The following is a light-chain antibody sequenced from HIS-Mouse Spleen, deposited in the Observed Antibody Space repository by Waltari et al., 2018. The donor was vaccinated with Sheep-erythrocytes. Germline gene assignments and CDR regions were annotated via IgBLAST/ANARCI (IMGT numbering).Light chain of an antibody. V-gene: IGLV2-11*01. CDR1: SSDVGGYNY. Sequence: QSVLTQPRSVSGSPGQPATISCTGTSSDVGGYNYVSWYQQHPGKAPKLMIYDVSKRPSGVPDRFSGYKSGNTASLTISGLQAEDEADYYCCSYAGSYNHVFATGTKVTVL. J-gene: IGLJ1*01. CDR3: CSYAGSYNHV. CDR2: DVS.